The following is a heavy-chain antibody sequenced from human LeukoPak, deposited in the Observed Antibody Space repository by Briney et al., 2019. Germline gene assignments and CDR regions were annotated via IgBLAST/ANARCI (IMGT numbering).Heavy chain of an antibody. Sequence: GGSLRLSCTASGFTFGVYAMSWFRQAPGKGLEWVGFIRSKAYGGTTEYAASVKGRFTISRDDSKSIAYLQMNSLKTEDTAVYYCTRGEYYFDYWGQGTLVTVSS. CDR2: IRSKAYGGTT. J-gene: IGHJ4*02. V-gene: IGHV3-49*03. D-gene: IGHD2/OR15-2a*01. CDR3: TRGEYYFDY. CDR1: GFTFGVYA.